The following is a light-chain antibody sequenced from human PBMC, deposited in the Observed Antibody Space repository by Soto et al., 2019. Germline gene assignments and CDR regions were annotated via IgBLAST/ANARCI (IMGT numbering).Light chain of an antibody. CDR1: QSVSNNW. J-gene: IGKJ1*01. Sequence: EIVLTQSPGTMSLSPGERATLSCRASQSVSNNWLAWYQQKPGQAPRLLIYGASSRATGIADRFSGSGSGTDFTLTISRLEPEDFALYYCQQYGSSPTTFGQGPKVDIK. CDR2: GAS. V-gene: IGKV3-20*01. CDR3: QQYGSSPTT.